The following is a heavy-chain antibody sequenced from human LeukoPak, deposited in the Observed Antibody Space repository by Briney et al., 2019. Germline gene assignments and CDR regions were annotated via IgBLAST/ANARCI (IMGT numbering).Heavy chain of an antibody. J-gene: IGHJ4*02. D-gene: IGHD1-26*01. Sequence: GGSLRLSCAASGFTFSDYYMSWIRQAPGKGLEWVSYISSSGSTIYYADSVKGRFTISRDNAKNSLYLQMNSLRAEDTAVYYCAGVDGSYYEPTFDYWGQGTLVTVSS. CDR3: AGVDGSYYEPTFDY. CDR2: ISSSGSTI. V-gene: IGHV3-11*04. CDR1: GFTFSDYY.